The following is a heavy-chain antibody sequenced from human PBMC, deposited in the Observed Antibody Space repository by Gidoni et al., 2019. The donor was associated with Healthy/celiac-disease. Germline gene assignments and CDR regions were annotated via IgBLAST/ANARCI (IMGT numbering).Heavy chain of an antibody. CDR1: GFTFDDYA. J-gene: IGHJ3*02. CDR3: AKDMRGVAVATGAFDI. V-gene: IGHV3-9*01. D-gene: IGHD6-19*01. Sequence: EVQLVESGGGLVQPGRSLRLSCAASGFTFDDYAMHWVRQAPGKGLDWVSGIRLNSGSIGYADSVNGRFTISRDNAKNSLYLQMNSLRAEDTALYYCAKDMRGVAVATGAFDIWGQGTMVTVSS. CDR2: IRLNSGSI.